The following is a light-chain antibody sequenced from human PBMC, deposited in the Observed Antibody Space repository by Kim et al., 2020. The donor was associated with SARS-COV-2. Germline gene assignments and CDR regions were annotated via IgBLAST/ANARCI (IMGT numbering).Light chain of an antibody. V-gene: IGKV3-15*01. CDR2: DGT. Sequence: SPGERASACCRSSQTINNMLVWYQHEPGQAPRLLTYDGTTSATGVPARFIGSGSETDFTLTISSLQYEDFAVYYCQLSNGWRPLTFGQGTKVDIK. CDR3: QLSNGWRPLT. J-gene: IGKJ1*01. CDR1: QTINNM.